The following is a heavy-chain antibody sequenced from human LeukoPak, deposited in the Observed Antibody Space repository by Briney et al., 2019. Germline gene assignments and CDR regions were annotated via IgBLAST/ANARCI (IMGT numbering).Heavy chain of an antibody. Sequence: PGGSLRLSCAASGFTFSSYSMNWVRQAPGKGLEWVSAISGSGGSTYYADSVKGRFTISRDNSKNTLYLQMNSLRAEDTAVYYCAKAQTSIAARPLDYWGQGTLVTVSS. CDR3: AKAQTSIAARPLDY. CDR1: GFTFSSYS. D-gene: IGHD6-6*01. J-gene: IGHJ4*02. CDR2: ISGSGGST. V-gene: IGHV3-23*01.